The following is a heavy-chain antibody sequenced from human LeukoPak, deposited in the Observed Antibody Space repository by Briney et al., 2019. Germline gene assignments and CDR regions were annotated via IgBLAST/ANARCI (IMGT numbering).Heavy chain of an antibody. J-gene: IGHJ4*02. V-gene: IGHV4-59*08. D-gene: IGHD2-2*01. Sequence: PSETLSLTCTVSGGSISSYYWSWIRQPPGKGLEWIGYIYYSGSTNYNPSLKSRVTISVDTSKNRFSLKLSSVTAADTALYFCASHSPGVGTSFVHWGQGTLVTVSS. CDR1: GGSISSYY. CDR2: IYYSGST. CDR3: ASHSPGVGTSFVH.